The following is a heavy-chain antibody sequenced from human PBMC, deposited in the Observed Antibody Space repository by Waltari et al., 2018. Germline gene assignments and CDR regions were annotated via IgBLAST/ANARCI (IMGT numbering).Heavy chain of an antibody. CDR1: GSSIGSGGYY. CDR2: VFYSGTA. J-gene: IGHJ6*02. CDR3: ARESRATINYYGLDL. V-gene: IGHV4-31*11. Sequence: QVRLQESGAGLLKPSETLSLNCDVPGSSIGSGGYYWSWVRQAPGKGLEWIGFVFYSGTAYYNPSLRSRVKISVDMSKNRFSLRLNSVTPADTAVYYCARESRATINYYGLDLWGQGTTVTVSS.